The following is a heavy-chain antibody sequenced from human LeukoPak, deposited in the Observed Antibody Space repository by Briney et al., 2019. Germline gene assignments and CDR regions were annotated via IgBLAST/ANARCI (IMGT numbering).Heavy chain of an antibody. D-gene: IGHD6-13*01. J-gene: IGHJ6*03. CDR3: AKVLSGKYSSSFMDV. CDR2: INDRGDHT. CDR1: GFTFSSYA. Sequence: GGSLRLSCAASGFTFSSYAMTWVRQPPGKGLEWVSAINDRGDHTYYADSVKGRFTISRDNSKNTLYLQMNSLRAEDTAVYYCAKVLSGKYSSSFMDVWGKGTTVTISS. V-gene: IGHV3-23*01.